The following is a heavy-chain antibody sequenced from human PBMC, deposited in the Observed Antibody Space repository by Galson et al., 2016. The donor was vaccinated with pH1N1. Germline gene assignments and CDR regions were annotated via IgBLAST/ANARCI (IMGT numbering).Heavy chain of an antibody. D-gene: IGHD3-3*01. J-gene: IGHJ3*02. Sequence: TLSLTCTVSGGSISSGSYYWSWIRQPAGKGLEWVGRIFTSGSTNYNPSLKSRVTISMDTSKNQFSLKLRSVTAADTAVYYCATFNRFNHSDAYDIWGQGTMVTVSS. V-gene: IGHV4-61*02. CDR2: IFTSGST. CDR1: GGSISSGSYY. CDR3: ATFNRFNHSDAYDI.